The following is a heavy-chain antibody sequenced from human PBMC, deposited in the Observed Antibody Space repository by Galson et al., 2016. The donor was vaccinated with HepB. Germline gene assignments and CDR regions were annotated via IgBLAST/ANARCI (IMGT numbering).Heavy chain of an antibody. CDR1: GYSFTNYW. J-gene: IGHJ4*02. CDR3: ARINDSSAYYAY. CDR2: IYPGDSDS. Sequence: QSGAEVKKPGESLKISCKGSGYSFTNYWIGWVRQMPGKGLEWMGIIYPGDSDSRYSPSFQGQVTISANKSTSTAYLQWSSPKASDTAMYYCARINDSSAYYAYWGQGTLVTVSS. V-gene: IGHV5-51*01. D-gene: IGHD3-22*01.